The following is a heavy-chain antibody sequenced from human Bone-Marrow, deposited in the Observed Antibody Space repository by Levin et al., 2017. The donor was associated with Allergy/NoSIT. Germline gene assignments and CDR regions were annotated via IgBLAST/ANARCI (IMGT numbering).Heavy chain of an antibody. Sequence: ESGPTLVKPTQTLTLTCTLSGLSVSTSGVGVGWIRQPPGKALEWLALIYWDDDKRYSPSLKTRLTIIKDTSKNQVVLTMTNIDPVDTATYYCVYKTTVGYNWFDPWGQGTLVTVSS. CDR1: GLSVSTSGVG. CDR3: VYKTTVGYNWFDP. J-gene: IGHJ5*02. CDR2: IYWDDDK. V-gene: IGHV2-5*02. D-gene: IGHD4-23*01.